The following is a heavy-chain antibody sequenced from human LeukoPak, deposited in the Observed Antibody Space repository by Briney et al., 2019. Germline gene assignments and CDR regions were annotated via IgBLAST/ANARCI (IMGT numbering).Heavy chain of an antibody. Sequence: GGSLRLPCAASGFTFSSYGMSWVRQAPGKGLEWVSSISTSSIYIYYADSVKGRFTISKDNAKNSLYLQMNSLRAEDTAVYYCARGQDTVITSRDAFDIWGRGTMVTVFS. J-gene: IGHJ3*02. D-gene: IGHD4-23*01. CDR3: ARGQDTVITSRDAFDI. V-gene: IGHV3-21*01. CDR2: ISTSSIYI. CDR1: GFTFSSYG.